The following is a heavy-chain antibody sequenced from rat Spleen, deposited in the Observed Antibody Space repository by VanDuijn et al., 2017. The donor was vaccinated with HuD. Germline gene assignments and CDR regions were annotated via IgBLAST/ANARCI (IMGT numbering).Heavy chain of an antibody. Sequence: EVQLVESGGGLVQPGRSMKLSCAASGFPFSNYDMAWVRQAPKAGLEWVATISYDGGSTNYPDSVKGRFTISRDNTKSTLYLQMDSLRSEDTATYYCANNNYFDYWGQGVMVTVSS. V-gene: IGHV5-7*01. D-gene: IGHD1-10*01. CDR2: ISYDGGST. CDR1: GFPFSNYD. CDR3: ANNNYFDY. J-gene: IGHJ2*01.